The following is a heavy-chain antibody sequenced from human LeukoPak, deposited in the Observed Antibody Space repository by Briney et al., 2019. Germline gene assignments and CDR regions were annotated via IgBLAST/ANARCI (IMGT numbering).Heavy chain of an antibody. CDR3: ARDRPSWGWFDP. Sequence: GGSLRLSCAASGFTVSSNYMSWVRQAPGKGLEWVSVIYSGGSTYYADSVKGRFTISRDNSKNTLYLRMNSLRAEDTAVYYCARDRPSWGWFDPWGQGTLVTVSS. J-gene: IGHJ5*02. CDR2: IYSGGST. D-gene: IGHD3-16*01. CDR1: GFTVSSNY. V-gene: IGHV3-53*01.